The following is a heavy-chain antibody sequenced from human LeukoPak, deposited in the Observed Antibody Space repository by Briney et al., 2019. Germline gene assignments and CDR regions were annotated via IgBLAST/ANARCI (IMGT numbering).Heavy chain of an antibody. D-gene: IGHD2-15*01. CDR1: GFIFSSYV. Sequence: GGSLRLSCAASGFIFSSYVMQWVRQAPGKGLEWVAAISSDGSNKYYTDSVKGRFTISRDNSKNTLYLQMNSLRAEDTAEYYCARDTSTTLDYWGQGTLATVSS. V-gene: IGHV3-30*04. CDR2: ISSDGSNK. J-gene: IGHJ4*02. CDR3: ARDTSTTLDY.